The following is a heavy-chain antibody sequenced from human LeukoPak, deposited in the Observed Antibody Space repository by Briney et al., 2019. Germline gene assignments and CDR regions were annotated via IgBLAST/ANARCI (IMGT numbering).Heavy chain of an antibody. CDR1: GFSFSTFA. Sequence: GGSLRPSCAASGFSFSTFALHWVRQAPGKGLEWLAVISYDGRSRYYKDSVKGRFTISRDNSKSTLYLQMNGLGPEDTALYYCARDGGSHWGQGTLATVSS. V-gene: IGHV3-30*04. CDR2: ISYDGRSR. D-gene: IGHD3-16*01. CDR3: ARDGGSH. J-gene: IGHJ4*02.